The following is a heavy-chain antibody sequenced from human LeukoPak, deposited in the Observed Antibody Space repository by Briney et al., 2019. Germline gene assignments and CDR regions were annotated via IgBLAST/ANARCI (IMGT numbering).Heavy chain of an antibody. CDR3: ARGDSSSYRDYYYYYGMDV. D-gene: IGHD6-6*01. J-gene: IGHJ6*02. V-gene: IGHV4-59*01. Sequence: PSETLSLTCTVSGGSISSYYWSWIRQPPGKGLEWIGYIYYSGSTNYNPSLKSRVTISVDTSKNQFSLKLSSVTAADTAVYYCARGDSSSYRDYYYYYGMDVWGQGTTVTVSS. CDR2: IYYSGST. CDR1: GGSISSYY.